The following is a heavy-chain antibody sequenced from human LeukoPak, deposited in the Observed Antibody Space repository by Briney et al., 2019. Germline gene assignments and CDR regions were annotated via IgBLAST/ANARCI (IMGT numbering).Heavy chain of an antibody. D-gene: IGHD3-3*01. V-gene: IGHV1-2*02. Sequence: PWASVKVSCKASGYTFTGYYMHWVRQAPGQGLEWMGWINPNSGGTNYAQKFQGRVTMTRDTSISTAYMELSRLRSDDTAVYYCAREVGIFGVRYFDYWGQGTLVTVSS. J-gene: IGHJ4*02. CDR2: INPNSGGT. CDR3: AREVGIFGVRYFDY. CDR1: GYTFTGYY.